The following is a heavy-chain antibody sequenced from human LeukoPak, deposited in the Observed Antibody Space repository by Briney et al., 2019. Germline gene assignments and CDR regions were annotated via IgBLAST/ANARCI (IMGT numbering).Heavy chain of an antibody. D-gene: IGHD2-15*01. CDR2: FSGTDGGT. CDR1: GFTVSSYG. Sequence: QAGGSLRLSCAASGFTVSSYGMTWVRQAPGKGLEWVSSFSGTDGGTYYADSVKGRFTISRDNSKNTLYPQMNSLRAEDTAVYYCAREACSGGSCYYYYYYMDVWGKGTTVTVSS. CDR3: AREACSGGSCYYYYYYMDV. V-gene: IGHV3-23*01. J-gene: IGHJ6*03.